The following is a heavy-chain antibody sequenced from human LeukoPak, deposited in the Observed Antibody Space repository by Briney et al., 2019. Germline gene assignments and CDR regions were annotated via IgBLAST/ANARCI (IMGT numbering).Heavy chain of an antibody. CDR3: ARHVRAVAGTAGSAFDI. CDR1: GGSISSSSYY. D-gene: IGHD6-19*01. V-gene: IGHV4-39*01. Sequence: ASETLSLTCTVSGGSISSSSYYWGWIRQPPGKGLEWIGRIYYSGSTYYNPSLKSRVTISVDTSKTQFSLKLSSVPAADTAVYYCARHVRAVAGTAGSAFDIWGQGTMVTVSS. CDR2: IYYSGST. J-gene: IGHJ3*02.